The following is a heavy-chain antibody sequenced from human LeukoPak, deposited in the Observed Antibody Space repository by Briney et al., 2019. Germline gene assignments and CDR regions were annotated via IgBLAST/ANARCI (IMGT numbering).Heavy chain of an antibody. CDR2: INLNIGGT. CDR1: GYGFTGYY. J-gene: IGHJ5*02. CDR3: AREYCSTSSCYVRPLNWFDP. D-gene: IGHD2-2*01. V-gene: IGHV1-2*02. Sequence: GASVKVSCKASGYGFTGYYMHWFRQAPGQGLEWMGWINLNIGGTNYAQKFQGRVTMTRNTSISTAYMELSRLRSDDTALYYCAREYCSTSSCYVRPLNWFDPWGQGTLVTISS.